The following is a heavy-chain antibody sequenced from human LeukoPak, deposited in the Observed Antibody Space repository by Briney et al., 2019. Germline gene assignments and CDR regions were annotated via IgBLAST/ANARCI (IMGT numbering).Heavy chain of an antibody. V-gene: IGHV3-7*01. D-gene: IGHD3-16*01. CDR1: GFTFSSYW. CDR3: ARLGGYAARFFDY. Sequence: GGSLRLSCAASGFTFSSYWMSWVRQAPGKGLEWVANINQDGSEEYYMDSMKGRFTISRDNAKNSLYLQMNSLRAEDTAVYYCARLGGYAARFFDYWGQGTLVTVSS. CDR2: INQDGSEE. J-gene: IGHJ4*02.